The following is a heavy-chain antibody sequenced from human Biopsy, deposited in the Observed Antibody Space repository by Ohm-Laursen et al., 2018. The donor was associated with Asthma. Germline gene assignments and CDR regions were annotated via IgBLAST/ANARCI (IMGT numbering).Heavy chain of an antibody. V-gene: IGHV3-30*03. CDR1: GFSFSEFV. Sequence: SLRLSCAASGFSFSEFVMHWVRQAPGKGLEWVAVISYDGSTKYYADSVKGRFTISRDNSKNTLYLQMSSLRVEDTAVYYCVRSGTKWELYDAFDIWGQGTMVTVSS. CDR2: ISYDGSTK. CDR3: VRSGTKWELYDAFDI. J-gene: IGHJ3*02. D-gene: IGHD1/OR15-1a*01.